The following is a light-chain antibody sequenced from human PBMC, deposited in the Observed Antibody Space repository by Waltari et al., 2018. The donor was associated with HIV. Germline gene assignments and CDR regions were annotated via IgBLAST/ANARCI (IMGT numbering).Light chain of an antibody. CDR3: SSYTNINTVV. CDR2: EVT. J-gene: IGLJ2*01. Sequence: QSALTQPASVSGSPGQSITMSCTGATSDVGAYDYVSWYQQHPGKAPKLIIYEVTNRPSGVSNSFSGSKSGITASLTISGLQTEDEADYYCSSYTNINTVVFGGGTKLTVL. CDR1: TSDVGAYDY. V-gene: IGLV2-14*01.